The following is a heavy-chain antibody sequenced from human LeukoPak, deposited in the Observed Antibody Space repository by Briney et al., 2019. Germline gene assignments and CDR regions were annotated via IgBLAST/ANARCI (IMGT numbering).Heavy chain of an antibody. D-gene: IGHD1-26*01. Sequence: SETLSLTCTVSGGSIGSYFWSWIRQPPGKGLEWIGYYSGSTKYNPSLKSRVTISVDTSKNQFSLKLSSVTAADTAVYYCARGRGYGGNYLRAFDIWGQGTMVSVSS. CDR2: YSGST. J-gene: IGHJ3*02. CDR1: GGSIGSYF. CDR3: ARGRGYGGNYLRAFDI. V-gene: IGHV4-59*08.